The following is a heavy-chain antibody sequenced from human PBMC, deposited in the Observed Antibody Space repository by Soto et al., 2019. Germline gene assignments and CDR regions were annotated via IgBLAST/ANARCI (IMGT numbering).Heavy chain of an antibody. J-gene: IGHJ6*02. Sequence: SETLSLTCTVSGGSISSYYWSWIRQPPGKGLEWIGYIYYSGSTNYNPSLKSRVTISVDTSKNQFSLKLSSVTAADTAVYYCARVLSSGWYSGYYYYGMDVWGQGTTVTVSS. V-gene: IGHV4-59*01. CDR2: IYYSGST. CDR1: GGSISSYY. D-gene: IGHD6-19*01. CDR3: ARVLSSGWYSGYYYYGMDV.